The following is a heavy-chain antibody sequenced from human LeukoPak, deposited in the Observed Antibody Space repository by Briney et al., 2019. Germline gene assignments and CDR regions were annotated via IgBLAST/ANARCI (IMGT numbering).Heavy chain of an antibody. CDR3: ARDTDTALDV. CDR1: GFTFSSYG. CDR2: TKNRANSHIT. J-gene: IGHJ6*02. Sequence: GGSLRLSCAASGFTFSSYGMHWVRQAPGKGLEWISRTKNRANSHITQYAASVNGRFIASRDDSKNSLFLQMNSLKAEDTAVYYCARDTDTALDVWGQGTTVTVSS. V-gene: IGHV3-72*01.